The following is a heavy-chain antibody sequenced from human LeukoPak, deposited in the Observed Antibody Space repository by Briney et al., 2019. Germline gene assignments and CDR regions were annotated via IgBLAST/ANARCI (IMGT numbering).Heavy chain of an antibody. CDR3: AREGSQRYCSSTSCYEY. CDR2: INPSGGST. D-gene: IGHD2-2*01. V-gene: IGHV1-46*01. J-gene: IGHJ4*02. CDR1: GYTFTSYY. Sequence: ASVKVSCKASGYTFTSYYMHWVRQAPGQGLEWMGIINPSGGSTSYAQKFQGRVAMTRDTSTSTVYMELSSLRSEDTAVYYCAREGSQRYCSSTSCYEYWGQGTLATVSS.